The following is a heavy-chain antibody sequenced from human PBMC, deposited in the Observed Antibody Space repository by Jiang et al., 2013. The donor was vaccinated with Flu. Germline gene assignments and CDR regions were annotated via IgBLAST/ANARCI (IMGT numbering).Heavy chain of an antibody. CDR2: ISSSSSSI. CDR1: GFTFSSYS. Sequence: GLVQPGGSLRLSCAASGFTFSSYSMNWVRQAPGKGLEWVSYISSSSSSIYYIDSVKGRFTISRDNAKNSLYLQMNSLRAEDTAVYYCARSRATVFYYGMDVWGQGTTVTVS. D-gene: IGHD1-26*01. CDR3: ARSRATVFYYGMDV. J-gene: IGHJ6*02. V-gene: IGHV3-48*01.